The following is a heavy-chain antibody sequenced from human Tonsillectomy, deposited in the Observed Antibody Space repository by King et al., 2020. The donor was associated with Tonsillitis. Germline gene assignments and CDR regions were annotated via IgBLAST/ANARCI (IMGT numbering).Heavy chain of an antibody. D-gene: IGHD3-10*01. J-gene: IGHJ5*02. V-gene: IGHV4-30-4*01. CDR3: VRAATMVRGDWFDP. CDR2: IYYSGST. CDR1: GGSISSGDYY. Sequence: QLQESGPGLVKPSQTLSLTCTVSGGSISSGDYYWSWIRQLPGKGLEWIGYIYYSGSTYYNPSLRSRVTISVDTSKNPFSLKLSSVTAADTAVYYGVRAATMVRGDWFDPWGQGTLVTVSS.